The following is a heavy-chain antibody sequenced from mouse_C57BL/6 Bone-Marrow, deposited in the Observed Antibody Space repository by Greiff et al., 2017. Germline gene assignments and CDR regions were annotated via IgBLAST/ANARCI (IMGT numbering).Heavy chain of an antibody. CDR2: IDPANGNT. D-gene: IGHD2-3*01. CDR3: AFDDYYGRCFSV. V-gene: IGHV14-3*01. J-gene: IGHJ1*03. CDR1: GFNIKNTY. Sequence: VQLKESVAELVRPGASVKLSCTASGFNIKNTYMHWVKQRPEQGLEWIGRIDPANGNTKYAPKFQGKATITADTSSNTDYLQLSSLTSEDTAIYFCAFDDYYGRCFSVWGTGTTVTVSS.